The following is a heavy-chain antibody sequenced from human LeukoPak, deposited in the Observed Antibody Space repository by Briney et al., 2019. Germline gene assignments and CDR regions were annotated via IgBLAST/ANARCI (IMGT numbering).Heavy chain of an antibody. CDR3: ASSKVFDWYFDL. CDR2: IYYSGST. D-gene: IGHD3-10*02. J-gene: IGHJ2*01. CDR1: GGSISSYY. Sequence: SETLSLTCTVSGGSISSYYWSWIRQPPGKGLEWIGYIYYSGSTNYNPSLKSRVTISVDTSKNQFSLNLSSVTAADTAVYYCASSKVFDWYFDLWGRGTLVTVSS. V-gene: IGHV4-59*08.